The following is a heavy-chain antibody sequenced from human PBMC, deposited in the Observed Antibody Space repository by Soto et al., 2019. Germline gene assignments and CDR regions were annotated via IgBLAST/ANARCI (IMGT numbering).Heavy chain of an antibody. D-gene: IGHD6-13*01. J-gene: IGHJ6*02. CDR3: AKTKGSWDYYYYYGMDV. CDR2: ISGSGGST. Sequence: GGSLRLSCAASGFTFSSYAMSWVRQAPGKGLEWVSAISGSGGSTYYADSVKGRFTISRDNSKNTLYLQMNSLRAEDTAVYYCAKTKGSWDYYYYYGMDVWGQGTTVTVYS. V-gene: IGHV3-23*01. CDR1: GFTFSSYA.